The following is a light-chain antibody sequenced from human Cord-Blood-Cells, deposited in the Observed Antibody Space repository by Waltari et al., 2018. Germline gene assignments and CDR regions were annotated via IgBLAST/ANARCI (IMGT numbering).Light chain of an antibody. Sequence: QSAPTQPASVHGPPRQSTTISCTVTSSDVSGSTHVRRYPQHPGTAPTLMIYEVSNRPSGVSNRFSGSKSGNTASLTISGLQAEDEADYYCSSYTSSSTLVFGTGTKVTVL. J-gene: IGLJ1*01. CDR1: SSDVSGSTH. V-gene: IGLV2-14*01. CDR3: SSYTSSSTLV. CDR2: EVS.